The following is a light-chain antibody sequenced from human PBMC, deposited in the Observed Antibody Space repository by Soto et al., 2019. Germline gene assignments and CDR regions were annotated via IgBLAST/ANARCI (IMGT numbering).Light chain of an antibody. Sequence: DIQMTQCPSTLPASVGYIVTITCRASQSISNWLAWYQQKPGTAPKLPIYDASALESGVPSKFSGSGSGTQLTLTISSLQPDDFATYYCQQYNSSFGQGTKVDIK. CDR3: QQYNSS. CDR2: DAS. J-gene: IGKJ1*01. V-gene: IGKV1-5*01. CDR1: QSISNW.